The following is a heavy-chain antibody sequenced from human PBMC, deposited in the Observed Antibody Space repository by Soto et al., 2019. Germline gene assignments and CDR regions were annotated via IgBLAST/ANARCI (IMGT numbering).Heavy chain of an antibody. J-gene: IGHJ5*02. D-gene: IGHD4-17*01. CDR2: VYFTGST. CDR3: ARIFYGDYVGWFDP. CDR1: GDSIRDTGYY. Sequence: SETLSLTCPFSGDSIRDTGYYWGWIRQNPGKGLEWIGNVYFTGSTRYNPSLQSRVNISVDTSKNQFSLKVTSVTDADTAVYFCARIFYGDYVGWFDPWGQGKSVTVSS. V-gene: IGHV4-31*03.